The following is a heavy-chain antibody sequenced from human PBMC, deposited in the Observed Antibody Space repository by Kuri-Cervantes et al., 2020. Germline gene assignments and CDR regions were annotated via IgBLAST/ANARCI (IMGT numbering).Heavy chain of an antibody. CDR2: ISWDGGST. D-gene: IGHD6-13*01. CDR3: ARAGAAAGEDWFDP. J-gene: IGHJ5*02. V-gene: IGHV3-43D*04. CDR1: GFTFDDYA. Sequence: GGSLRLSCAASGFTFDDYAMHWVRQAPGKGLEWVSLISWDGGSTYYADSVKGRFTISRDNSKNSLYLQMNSLRAEDTAVYYCARAGAAAGEDWFDPWGQGTLVTVSS.